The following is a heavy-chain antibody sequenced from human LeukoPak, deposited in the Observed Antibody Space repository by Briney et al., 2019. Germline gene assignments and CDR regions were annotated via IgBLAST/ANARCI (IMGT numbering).Heavy chain of an antibody. CDR2: IYNTGST. V-gene: IGHV4-59*01. D-gene: IGHD3-9*01. Sequence: PSETLSLTCTVSGGSISDSYWSWVRQPPGKGLEWIGYIYNTGSTNYNPSLETRVTISVDTSKKQFSLRPSSVTAADTAVYYCARESTVLTGYYHYRMDVWGKGTTVTVSS. CDR3: ARESTVLTGYYHYRMDV. CDR1: GGSISDSY. J-gene: IGHJ6*04.